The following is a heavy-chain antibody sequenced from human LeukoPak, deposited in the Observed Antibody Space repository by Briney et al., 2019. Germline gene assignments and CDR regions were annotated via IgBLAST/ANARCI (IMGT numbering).Heavy chain of an antibody. J-gene: IGHJ4*02. CDR2: ISWNSGSI. V-gene: IGHV3-9*01. D-gene: IGHD3-3*01. CDR1: GFTFDDYA. Sequence: GGSLRLSCAASGFTFDDYAMHWVRQAPGKGLEWVSGISWNSGSIGYADSVKGRFTISRDNAKNSLYLQMNSLRAEDTAVYYCAKDLEIRGGQGTLVTVSS. CDR3: AKDLEIR.